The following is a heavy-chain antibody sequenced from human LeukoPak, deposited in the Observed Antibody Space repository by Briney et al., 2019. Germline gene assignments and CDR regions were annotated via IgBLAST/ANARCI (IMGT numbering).Heavy chain of an antibody. CDR1: GYTFNTYP. D-gene: IGHD3-22*01. J-gene: IGHJ4*02. V-gene: IGHV1-18*01. CDR3: AGRDYYDSSCYDY. CDR2: ISANNGYT. Sequence: ASVKVSCKASGYTFNTYPMTWVRQAPGKGLEWVGRISANNGYTNYAQHLQGRVTMTGDTSTSTVYMELKSLTSDDTAIYYCAGRDYYDSSCYDYWGQGTLVTVSS.